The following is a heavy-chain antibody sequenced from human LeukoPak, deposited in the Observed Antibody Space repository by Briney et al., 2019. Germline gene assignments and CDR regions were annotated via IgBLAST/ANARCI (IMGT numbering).Heavy chain of an antibody. Sequence: GGSLRLSCAASGFTFSSYGMHWVRQAPGKGLEWVAVIWYDGSNKYYADSVKGRFTISRDNSKNTLYLQMNSLRSEDTAVYYGAKCGSGNSYGYWFDYWGQGTLVTVSS. J-gene: IGHJ4*02. CDR1: GFTFSSYG. CDR3: AKCGSGNSYGYWFDY. V-gene: IGHV3-33*06. D-gene: IGHD5-18*01. CDR2: IWYDGSNK.